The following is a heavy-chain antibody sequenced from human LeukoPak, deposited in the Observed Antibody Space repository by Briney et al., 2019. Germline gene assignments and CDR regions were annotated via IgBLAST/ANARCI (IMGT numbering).Heavy chain of an antibody. V-gene: IGHV4-34*01. CDR1: GGSFSGYY. CDR3: ARDQLLAEYYFDY. J-gene: IGHJ4*02. CDR2: INHSGST. Sequence: PSETLSLTCAVYGGSFSGYYWSWIRQPPGKGLEWIGEINHSGSTNYNPSLKSRVTISVDTSKNQFSLKLSSVTAADTAVYYCARDQLLAEYYFDYWGQGTLVTVSS. D-gene: IGHD2-2*01.